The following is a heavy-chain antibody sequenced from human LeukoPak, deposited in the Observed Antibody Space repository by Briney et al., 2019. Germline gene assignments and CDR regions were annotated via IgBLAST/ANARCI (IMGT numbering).Heavy chain of an antibody. J-gene: IGHJ6*03. Sequence: SETLSLTCTVSAGSISSYYWSWIPQPPGKGLEWLGYIYYSGSTNYNPSLKSRVTISVHTSKNQFTLILSSVTAADTAVYYCARARVTTGDYYYYMDVWGKGTTVTVSS. V-gene: IGHV4-59*08. CDR3: ARARVTTGDYYYYMDV. CDR1: AGSISSYY. CDR2: IYYSGST. D-gene: IGHD4-11*01.